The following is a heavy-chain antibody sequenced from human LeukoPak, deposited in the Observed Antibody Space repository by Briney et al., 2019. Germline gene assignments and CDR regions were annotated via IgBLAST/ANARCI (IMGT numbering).Heavy chain of an antibody. J-gene: IGHJ4*02. V-gene: IGHV3-7*03. CDR2: IKQDGSEK. CDR3: ARCPSATTYGDPDSYYFDY. Sequence: PGGSLRLSCAASGFTFSSYWMSWVRQAPGKGLEWVANIKQDGSEKYYVDSVKGRFTISRDNAKNSLYLQMNSLRAEDTAVYYCARCPSATTYGDPDSYYFDYWGQGTLVTVSS. D-gene: IGHD4-17*01. CDR1: GFTFSSYW.